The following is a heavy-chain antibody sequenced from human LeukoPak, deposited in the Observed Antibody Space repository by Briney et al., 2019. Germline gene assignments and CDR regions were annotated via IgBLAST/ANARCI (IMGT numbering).Heavy chain of an antibody. V-gene: IGHV3-20*04. CDR3: ARAWLRLSGYYYYMDV. CDR2: INWNGGST. D-gene: IGHD5-12*01. Sequence: GGSLRLSCAASGFTFDDYGMSWVRQAPGKGLEWVSGINWNGGSTGYADSVKGRFTISRDNAKNSLYLQMNSLRAEDTALYYCARAWLRLSGYYYYMDVWGKGTTVTVSS. J-gene: IGHJ6*03. CDR1: GFTFDDYG.